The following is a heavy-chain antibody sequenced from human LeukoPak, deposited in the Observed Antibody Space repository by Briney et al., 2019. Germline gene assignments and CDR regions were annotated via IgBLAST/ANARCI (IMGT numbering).Heavy chain of an antibody. V-gene: IGHV1-8*01. CDR2: MNPNSGNT. Sequence: ASVKVSCKASGYTFTSYDMNWVRQATGQGLEWMGWMNPNSGNTGYAQKFQGRVTMTRNTSISTAYMELSSLRSEDTAVYYCATSRGRSGSYLPTSIDYWGQGTLVTVSS. J-gene: IGHJ4*02. CDR3: ATSRGRSGSYLPTSIDY. D-gene: IGHD1-26*01. CDR1: GYTFTSYD.